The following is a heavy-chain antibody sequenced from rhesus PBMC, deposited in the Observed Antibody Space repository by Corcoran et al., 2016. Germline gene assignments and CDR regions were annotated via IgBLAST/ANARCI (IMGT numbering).Heavy chain of an antibody. V-gene: IGHV4-173*01. CDR2: NSGSGWST. Sequence: QLQLQESGPGLVKPSETLSLTCAVSGGSISSNYWSWIRQPPVKGLEWIVRNSGSGWSTDYNPSLKSRVTISTDTSKIQFSLKLSSVTAADTAVYYCARGIITPYFDYWGQGVLVTVSS. J-gene: IGHJ4*01. CDR3: ARGIITPYFDY. D-gene: IGHD1-26*01. CDR1: GGSISSNY.